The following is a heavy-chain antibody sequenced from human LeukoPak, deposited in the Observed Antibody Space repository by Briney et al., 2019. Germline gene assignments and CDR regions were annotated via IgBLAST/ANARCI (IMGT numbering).Heavy chain of an antibody. Sequence: PGGSLRLPCAASGFTFSSYSMNWVRQAPGKGLEWVSSISSSSSYIYYADSVKGRFTISRDNAKNSLYLQMNSLRAEDTAVYYCARVYYDSSGYTHFDYWGQGTLVTVSS. D-gene: IGHD3-22*01. J-gene: IGHJ4*02. CDR3: ARVYYDSSGYTHFDY. V-gene: IGHV3-21*01. CDR2: ISSSSSYI. CDR1: GFTFSSYS.